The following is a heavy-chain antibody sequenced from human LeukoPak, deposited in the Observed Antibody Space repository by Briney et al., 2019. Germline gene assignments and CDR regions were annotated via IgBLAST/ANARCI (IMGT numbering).Heavy chain of an antibody. J-gene: IGHJ4*02. Sequence: SETLSLTCAVYGGSFSGYYWSWIRQPPGKGLEWIGEINHSGSTNYNPSLKRRVTISVDTSKNQFSLKLSSVTAADTAVYYCARRGDYWGQGTLVTVSS. CDR1: GGSFSGYY. CDR2: INHSGST. V-gene: IGHV4-34*01. CDR3: ARRGDY.